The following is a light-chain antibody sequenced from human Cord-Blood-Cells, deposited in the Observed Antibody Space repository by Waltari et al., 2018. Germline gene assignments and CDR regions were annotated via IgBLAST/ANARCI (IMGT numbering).Light chain of an antibody. CDR3: QQSYSTPPT. CDR1: QSISSY. CDR2: AAS. Sequence: DIQMTQSQSSLSASVGDRVNITCRASQSISSYLNWYQQKPGKAPKLLIYAASSLQSGVPSRFSGSGSGTDFTLTISSLQPEDFATYYCQQSYSTPPTFGQGTKLEIK. V-gene: IGKV1-39*01. J-gene: IGKJ2*01.